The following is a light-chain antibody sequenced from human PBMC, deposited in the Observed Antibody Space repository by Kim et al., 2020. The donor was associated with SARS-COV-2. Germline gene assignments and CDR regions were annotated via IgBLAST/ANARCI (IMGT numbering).Light chain of an antibody. CDR1: NSNIGNKT. CDR2: TDN. V-gene: IGLV1-44*01. Sequence: GQEVTISWSCSNSNIGNKTVNWYQQLPGTAPKLLIYTDNLRPSGVPERFSGSKSGISASLAISGLQSEDEADYYCASWDDSLNGPVFGGGTQLTVL. J-gene: IGLJ3*02. CDR3: ASWDDSLNGPV.